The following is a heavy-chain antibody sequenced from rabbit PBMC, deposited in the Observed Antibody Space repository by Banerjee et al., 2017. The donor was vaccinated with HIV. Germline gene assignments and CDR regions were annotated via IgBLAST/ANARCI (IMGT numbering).Heavy chain of an antibody. V-gene: IGHV1S7*01. CDR1: GLDFSSYS. Sequence: QLVESGGGLVQPGGSLKLSCKASGLDFSSYSMSWVRQAPGKGLEWIGYIDPVFGSTYYASWVNGRFTISSHNAQNTLYLQLNSLTAADTATYFCAREDSSGWGPLVNLWGQGTLVTVS. J-gene: IGHJ4*01. CDR3: AREDSSGWGPLVNL. D-gene: IGHD4-1*01. CDR2: IDPVFGST.